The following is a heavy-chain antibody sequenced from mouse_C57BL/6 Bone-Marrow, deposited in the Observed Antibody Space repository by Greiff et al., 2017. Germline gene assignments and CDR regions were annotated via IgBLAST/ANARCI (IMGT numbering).Heavy chain of an antibody. CDR2: IHPTSGST. CDR3: ARREDGYPFAY. CDR1: GYTFTSYW. J-gene: IGHJ3*01. Sequence: QVQLQQPGAELVKPGASVKLSCKASGYTFTSYWMHWVKQRPGQGLEWIGMIHPTSGSTNYNEKFKSKATLTVDKSSSTAYMQLSSLTSEDSAVXYCARREDGYPFAYWGQGTLVTVSA. D-gene: IGHD2-3*01. V-gene: IGHV1-64*01.